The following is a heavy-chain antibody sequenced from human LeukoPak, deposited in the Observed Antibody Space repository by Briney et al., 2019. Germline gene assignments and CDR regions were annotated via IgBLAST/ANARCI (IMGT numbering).Heavy chain of an antibody. V-gene: IGHV4-39*01. CDR3: AGHRTGSLNWFDP. CDR1: GGSISSSSYY. CDR2: IYYSGST. J-gene: IGHJ5*02. Sequence: SETLSLTCTVSGGSISSSSYYWGWIRQPPGKGLEWIGSIYYSGSTYYNPSLKSRVTISVDTSKNQFSLKLSSVTAADTAVYYCAGHRTGSLNWFDPWGQGTLVTVSS. D-gene: IGHD2-15*01.